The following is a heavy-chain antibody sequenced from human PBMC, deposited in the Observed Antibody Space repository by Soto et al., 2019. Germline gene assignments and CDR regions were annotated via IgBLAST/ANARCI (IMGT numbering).Heavy chain of an antibody. D-gene: IGHD3-10*01. CDR1: GFTLSSYG. CDR2: ISGSGGST. Sequence: GGSLRLSCAASGFTLSSYGMSWVRQAPGKGLEWVSAISGSGGSTYYTDSVKGRFTISRDNSKNTLYLQMNSLRAEDTAVYYCAKESQSGDYYYYGMDVWGQGTTVTVSS. CDR3: AKESQSGDYYYYGMDV. J-gene: IGHJ6*02. V-gene: IGHV3-23*01.